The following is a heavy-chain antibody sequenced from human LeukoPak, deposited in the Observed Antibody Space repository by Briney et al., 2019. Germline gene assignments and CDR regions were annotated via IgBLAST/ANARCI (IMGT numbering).Heavy chain of an antibody. J-gene: IGHJ6*03. V-gene: IGHV3-21*01. Sequence: GGSLRLSCAASGFTFSSYSMNWVRQAPGKGLEWVSSISSSSSYIYYADSVKGRFTISRDNAKNSLYLQMNSLRAEDTAVYYCARDCSSTSCYFYYHYYMDVWGKGTTVTVSS. CDR1: GFTFSSYS. CDR3: ARDCSSTSCYFYYHYYMDV. CDR2: ISSSSSYI. D-gene: IGHD2-2*01.